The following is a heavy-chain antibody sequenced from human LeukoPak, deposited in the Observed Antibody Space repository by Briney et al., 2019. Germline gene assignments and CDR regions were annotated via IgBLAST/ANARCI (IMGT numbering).Heavy chain of an antibody. D-gene: IGHD5-24*01. CDR1: GGTLSSYV. V-gene: IGHV1-69*13. J-gene: IGHJ4*02. CDR2: IIPIFGTA. Sequence: SVKVSCKASGGTLSSYVISWVRQAPGQGLEWMGGIIPIFGTANYAQKFQGRVTITADESTRTAYMELSSLRSEDTAVFYCARGGLDGYRLSTFDYWGQGTLVTVSS. CDR3: ARGGLDGYRLSTFDY.